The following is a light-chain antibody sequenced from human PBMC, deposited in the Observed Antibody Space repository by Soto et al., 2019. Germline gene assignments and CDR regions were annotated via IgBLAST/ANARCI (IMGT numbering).Light chain of an antibody. CDR2: AAS. Sequence: DIQMTQSPSSLSASVGDRVTITCRASESISSSLNWYQQKPGKAPKLLIYAASSLQSGVPSRFSGSGSGTAFTLTITSLQPEDFATYYCQQSYSTPRSYTFGQGTKLEIK. CDR1: ESISSS. J-gene: IGKJ2*01. V-gene: IGKV1-39*01. CDR3: QQSYSTPRSYT.